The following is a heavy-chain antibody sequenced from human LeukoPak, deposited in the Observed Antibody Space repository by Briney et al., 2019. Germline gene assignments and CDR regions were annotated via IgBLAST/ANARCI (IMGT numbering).Heavy chain of an antibody. CDR1: GFTFSSYS. CDR2: ISSSSSYI. Sequence: PGGSLRLSCAASGFTFSSYSMNWVRQAPGKGLEWVSSISSSSSYIYYADSVKGRFTISRDNAKNSLYLQMNSLRAEDTAVYYRARGLNIGDYMDVWGKGTTVTVSS. CDR3: ARGLNIGDYMDV. D-gene: IGHD3-10*01. J-gene: IGHJ6*03. V-gene: IGHV3-21*01.